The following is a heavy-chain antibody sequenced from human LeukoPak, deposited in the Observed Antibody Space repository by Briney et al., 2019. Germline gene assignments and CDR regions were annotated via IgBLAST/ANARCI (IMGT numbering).Heavy chain of an antibody. D-gene: IGHD5-18*01. CDR1: GGTFSSYA. J-gene: IGHJ4*02. CDR3: ASPGETAMVRRYYFDY. CDR2: IIPILGIA. Sequence: ASVKVSCKASGGTFSSYAISWVRQAPGQGLEWMGRIIPILGIANYAQKFQGRVTITADKSTSTAYMELSSLRSEDTAVYYCASPGETAMVRRYYFDYWGQGTLVTVSS. V-gene: IGHV1-69*04.